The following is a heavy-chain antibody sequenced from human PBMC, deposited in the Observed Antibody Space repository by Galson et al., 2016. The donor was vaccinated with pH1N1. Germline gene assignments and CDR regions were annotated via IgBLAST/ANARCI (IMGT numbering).Heavy chain of an antibody. D-gene: IGHD3-9*01. J-gene: IGHJ4*02. CDR3: ARLNFDWLTFDY. CDR2: IKQEGSVK. Sequence: SLRLSCAASGFTFSNYWMSWVRLALSKGKEGMSNIKQEGSVKYEVASVNGRLTISRDNTKNSLYLQISSLRAEYTAVYYCARLNFDWLTFDYWGQGTQVTVSS. V-gene: IGHV3-7*01. CDR1: GFTFSNYW.